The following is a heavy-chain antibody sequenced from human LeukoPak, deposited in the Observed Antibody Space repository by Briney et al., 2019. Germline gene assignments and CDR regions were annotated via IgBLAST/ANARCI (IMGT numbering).Heavy chain of an antibody. V-gene: IGHV4-59*08. CDR2: IYYSGST. CDR3: ARQTGYCSGGSCYSPPYFDY. Sequence: SETLSLTCTVPGGSISSYYWSWIRQPPGKGLEWIGYIYYSGSTNYNPSLKSRVTISVDTSKNQFSLKLSSVTAADTAVYYCARQTGYCSGGSCYSPPYFDYWGQGTLVTVSS. CDR1: GGSISSYY. D-gene: IGHD2-15*01. J-gene: IGHJ4*02.